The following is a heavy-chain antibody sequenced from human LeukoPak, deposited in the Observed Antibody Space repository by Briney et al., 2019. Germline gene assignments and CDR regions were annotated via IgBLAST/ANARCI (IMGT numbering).Heavy chain of an antibody. J-gene: IGHJ5*02. CDR3: ARASFTYGDYGDNWFDP. V-gene: IGHV3-30*04. D-gene: IGHD4-17*01. CDR2: ISYDGSNK. Sequence: GGSLRLSCAASGFTFSSYAMHWVRQAPGKGLEWVAVISYDGSNKNYADSVKGRFTISRDNFMNMLYLQMNSLRVEDTAVYYCARASFTYGDYGDNWFDPWGQGTLVTVSS. CDR1: GFTFSSYA.